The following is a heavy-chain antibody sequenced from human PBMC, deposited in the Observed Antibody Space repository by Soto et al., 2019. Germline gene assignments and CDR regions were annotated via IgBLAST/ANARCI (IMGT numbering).Heavy chain of an antibody. CDR3: ARYLGRGGSYPYYYYGMDV. V-gene: IGHV6-1*01. CDR1: GDSVSSNSAA. J-gene: IGHJ6*02. Sequence: SQTLSLTCAISGDSVSSNSAAWNWIRQSPSRGLEWLGRTYYRSKWYNDYAVSVKSRITINPDTSKNQFSLQLNSVTPEDTAVYYCARYLGRGGSYPYYYYGMDVWGQGTTVTVSS. CDR2: TYYRSKWYN. D-gene: IGHD1-26*01.